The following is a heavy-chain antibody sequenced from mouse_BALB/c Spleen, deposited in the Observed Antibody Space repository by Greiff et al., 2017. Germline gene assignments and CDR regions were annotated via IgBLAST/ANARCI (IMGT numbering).Heavy chain of an antibody. CDR1: GYTFTSYW. D-gene: IGHD2-4*01. Sequence: EVQLQQSGTVLARPGASVKMSCKASGYTFTSYWMHWVKQRPGQGLEWIGAIYPGNSDTSYNQKFKGKAKLTAVTSTSTAYLELSSLTNEDSAVYYCTRPYDYGGYVDVWGAGTTVTVSS. J-gene: IGHJ1*01. CDR2: IYPGNSDT. V-gene: IGHV1-5*01. CDR3: TRPYDYGGYVDV.